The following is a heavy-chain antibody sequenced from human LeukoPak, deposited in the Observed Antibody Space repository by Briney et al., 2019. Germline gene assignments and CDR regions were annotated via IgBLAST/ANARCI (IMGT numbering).Heavy chain of an antibody. CDR3: ARGGFDP. Sequence: ASAKVSCKTSGYTFTNYDINWLRQATGQGLEWMGWMNPTSGNTDYSPKFQGRVTMTRDTSISTAYMELSSLRSEDTAVYFCARGGFDPWGQGTLVTVSS. J-gene: IGHJ5*02. V-gene: IGHV1-8*01. CDR1: GYTFTNYD. CDR2: MNPTSGNT.